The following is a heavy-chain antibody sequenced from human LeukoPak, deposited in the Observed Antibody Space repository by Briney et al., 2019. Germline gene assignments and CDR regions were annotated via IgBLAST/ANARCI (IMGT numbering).Heavy chain of an antibody. D-gene: IGHD3-22*01. CDR3: ARPLNYYDSSGYYSD. V-gene: IGHV1-69*04. J-gene: IGHJ4*02. Sequence: ASVKVSCKASGGTFSSYAISWVRQAPGQGLEWMGRIIPILGIANYAQKFQGRVTITADKSTSTAYMELSSLRSEDTAVYYCARPLNYYDSSGYYSDWGQGTLVTVSS. CDR2: IIPILGIA. CDR1: GGTFSSYA.